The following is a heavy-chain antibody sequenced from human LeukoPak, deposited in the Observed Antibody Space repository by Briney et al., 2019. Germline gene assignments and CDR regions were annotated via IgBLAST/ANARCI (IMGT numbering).Heavy chain of an antibody. CDR3: ATGGNYFEN. J-gene: IGHJ4*02. Sequence: GGSLRLSCEASGFTFNNAWMSWVRQAPGKGLEWVGRIKSKTDGGTTDYAAPVKGRFTISRDDSKDTLYLQLNSLQTDDTAVYYCATGGNYFENWGQGTLVTVSS. V-gene: IGHV3-15*01. D-gene: IGHD1-26*01. CDR2: IKSKTDGGTT. CDR1: GFTFNNAW.